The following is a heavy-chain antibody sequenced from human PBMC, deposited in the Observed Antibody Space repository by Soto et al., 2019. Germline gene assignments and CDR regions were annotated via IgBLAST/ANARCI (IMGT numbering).Heavy chain of an antibody. CDR2: IDAGSGNT. D-gene: IGHD6-19*01. Sequence: ASVKVSCKASGFSFTSSAGQWVRQARGQSLEWIGWIDAGSGNTKYAQKFQDRVTITRDTSASTAYMELSSLRSEDTAVYYCAREAVAAYFDYWGQGTLVTVSS. V-gene: IGHV1-3*01. J-gene: IGHJ4*02. CDR1: GFSFTSSA. CDR3: AREAVAAYFDY.